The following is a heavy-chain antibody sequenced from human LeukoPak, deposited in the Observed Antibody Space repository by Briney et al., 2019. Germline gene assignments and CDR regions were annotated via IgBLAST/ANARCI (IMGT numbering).Heavy chain of an antibody. CDR1: GYSISSGYY. Sequence: SETLSLTCTVSGYSISSGYYWGWIRQPPGKGLEWLASIYHSGTIYYNPSLKSRVTISVDTSKNQFSLKLTSVTAADTAVYYCARGLGRQQLISPFDYWGQGTLVTVSS. CDR2: IYHSGTI. J-gene: IGHJ4*02. CDR3: ARGLGRQQLISPFDY. V-gene: IGHV4-38-2*02. D-gene: IGHD6-13*01.